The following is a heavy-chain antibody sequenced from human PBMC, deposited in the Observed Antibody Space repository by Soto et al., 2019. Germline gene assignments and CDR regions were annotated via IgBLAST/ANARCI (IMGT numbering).Heavy chain of an antibody. Sequence: DVQLVETGGGLVQPGGSLRLSCAASGFTFSSYTMNWVRQAPGKGLEWVSYISQSSSITDYADSVRGRFTIARDDARNSLFLQMDSLRADDTAVYYCVRDAGMAGTPGDLWGQGTLVTVSS. J-gene: IGHJ5*02. CDR1: GFTFSSYT. D-gene: IGHD6-13*01. CDR3: VRDAGMAGTPGDL. V-gene: IGHV3-48*01. CDR2: ISQSSSIT.